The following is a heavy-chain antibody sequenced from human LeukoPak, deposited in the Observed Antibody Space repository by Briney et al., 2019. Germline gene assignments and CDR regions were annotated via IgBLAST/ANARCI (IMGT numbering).Heavy chain of an antibody. J-gene: IGHJ4*02. V-gene: IGHV3-7*01. CDR3: ARVRGYYYGSGSPVGY. CDR1: GGSFSGYY. CDR2: IKQDGSEK. Sequence: ETLSLTCAVYGGSFSGYYWSWVRQAPGKGLEWVANIKQDGSEKYYVDSVKGRFTISRDNAENSLYLQMNSLRAEDTAVYYCARVRGYYYGSGSPVGYWGQGTLVTVSS. D-gene: IGHD3-10*01.